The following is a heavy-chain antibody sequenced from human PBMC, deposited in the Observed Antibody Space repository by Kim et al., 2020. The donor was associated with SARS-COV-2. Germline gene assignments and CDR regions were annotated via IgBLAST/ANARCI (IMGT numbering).Heavy chain of an antibody. CDR1: GGSINSYY. Sequence: SETLSLTCTVSGGSINSYYWSWIRQPAGKGLEWIGRIYASGRTIYNPSLKSRVTMSVDRSKNQFSLMLSSVTAADTAMYYCARADDCGGDCNDRWFDPWGQGTLVTVSS. J-gene: IGHJ5*02. CDR3: ARADDCGGDCNDRWFDP. V-gene: IGHV4-4*07. CDR2: IYASGRT. D-gene: IGHD2-21*01.